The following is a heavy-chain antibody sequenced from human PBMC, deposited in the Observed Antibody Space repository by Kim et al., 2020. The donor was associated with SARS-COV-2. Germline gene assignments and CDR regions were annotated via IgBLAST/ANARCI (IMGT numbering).Heavy chain of an antibody. Sequence: GGSLRLSCAASGFTFGDYAMHWVRQAPGKGLEWVSGISWNSGSIGYADSVKGRFTISRDNAKNSLYLQMNSLRAEDTALYYCAKDKEWELLGDNFDYWGQGTLVTVSS. D-gene: IGHD1-26*01. CDR2: ISWNSGSI. CDR3: AKDKEWELLGDNFDY. V-gene: IGHV3-9*01. J-gene: IGHJ4*02. CDR1: GFTFGDYA.